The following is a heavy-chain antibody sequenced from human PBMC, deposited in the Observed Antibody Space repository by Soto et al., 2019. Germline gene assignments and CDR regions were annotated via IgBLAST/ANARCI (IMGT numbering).Heavy chain of an antibody. CDR1: DGSISSSSYY. J-gene: IGHJ3*02. Sequence: LSLTCTVSDGSISSSSYYWGWIRQPPGKGLEWIGSIYYSGSTYYNPSLKSRATISVDTSKNQFSLKLSSVTAADTAVYYCARLGYRDAFDIWGQGTMVTVSS. D-gene: IGHD2-15*01. CDR3: ARLGYRDAFDI. V-gene: IGHV4-39*01. CDR2: IYYSGST.